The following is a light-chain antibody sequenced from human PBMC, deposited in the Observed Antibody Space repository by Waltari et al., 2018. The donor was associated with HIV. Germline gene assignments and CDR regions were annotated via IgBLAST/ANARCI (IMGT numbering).Light chain of an antibody. V-gene: IGLV1-47*01. CDR2: RNN. Sequence: QSVLTQPPSASGTPGQRVTISCSGSSSNIGSNDIYWDQQLPGTAPKLLIYRNNQRPSGVPDRFSGSKSGTSASLAISGLRSDDEADYYCAVWDDSLSGPVFGGGTKLTVL. J-gene: IGLJ3*02. CDR3: AVWDDSLSGPV. CDR1: SSNIGSND.